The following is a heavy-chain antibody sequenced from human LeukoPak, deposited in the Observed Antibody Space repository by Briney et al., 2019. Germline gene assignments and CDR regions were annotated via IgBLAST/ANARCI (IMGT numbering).Heavy chain of an antibody. CDR3: ARAPLTTYPR. CDR2: INVVNGNT. D-gene: IGHD2/OR15-2a*01. J-gene: IGHJ4*02. V-gene: IGHV1-3*01. Sequence: ASVKVSCKTSGYGFTSYAMHWVRQAPGQRLEWMGWINVVNGNTKLSQKFQERVIITSDTSASTTYMEMSSLRFDDTAMYYCARAPLTTYPRWGQGTLVTVSS. CDR1: GYGFTSYA.